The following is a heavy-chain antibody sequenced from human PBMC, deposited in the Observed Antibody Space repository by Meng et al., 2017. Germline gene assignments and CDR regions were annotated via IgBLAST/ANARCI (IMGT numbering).Heavy chain of an antibody. CDR1: GFTFNNYG. CDR3: LDEAPRSDY. D-gene: IGHD1-1*01. Sequence: VQLVGSGGGVVPPGGSLRRSWSASGFTFNNYGVHWVRQVPGKGLVWVSRIRGDGSITNYADSVKGRFTISRDNAKNTLYPQMNSLRPEDTAAYYCLDEAPRSDYWGQGSLVTVSS. CDR2: IRGDGSIT. J-gene: IGHJ4*02. V-gene: IGHV3-74*02.